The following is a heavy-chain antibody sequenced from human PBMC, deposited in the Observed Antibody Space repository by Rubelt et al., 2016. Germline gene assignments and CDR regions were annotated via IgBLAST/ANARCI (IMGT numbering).Heavy chain of an antibody. CDR1: GFTFSNAW. Sequence: EVQLVESGGGLVKPGGSLRLSCAASGFTFSNAWMNWVRQAPGKGLEWVGRIKSTNAGGTTDYAEPVKGRFTISRDDSKNTLYLQMNSLKTEDTAVYYCTTDTAMDNDFDYWGQGTLVTVSS. CDR2: IKSTNAGGTT. CDR3: TTDTAMDNDFDY. J-gene: IGHJ4*02. D-gene: IGHD5-18*01. V-gene: IGHV3-15*07.